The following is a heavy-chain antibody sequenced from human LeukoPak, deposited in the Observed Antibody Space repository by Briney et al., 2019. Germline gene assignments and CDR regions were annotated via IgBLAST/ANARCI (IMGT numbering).Heavy chain of an antibody. V-gene: IGHV4-4*07. CDR2: ISTSWGT. D-gene: IGHD1-26*01. Sequence: TETLSLTCTVSDDSITSYYWSWIRQPAGKGLEWIGHISTSWGTNYNPSLMSRVTMSVDTSKNQFSLKLRSLTAADTAVYYCARAPTDSETYYGGFDYWGQGTLVTVSS. J-gene: IGHJ4*02. CDR3: ARAPTDSETYYGGFDY. CDR1: DDSITSYY.